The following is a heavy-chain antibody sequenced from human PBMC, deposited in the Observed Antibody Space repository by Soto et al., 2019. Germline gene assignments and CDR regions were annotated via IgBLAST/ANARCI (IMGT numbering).Heavy chain of an antibody. CDR3: ARVYCSGGGCYGIDY. CDR2: IKAGNGNT. V-gene: IGHV1-3*01. CDR1: GYTFTSYA. J-gene: IGHJ4*02. D-gene: IGHD2-15*01. Sequence: ASVKVSCKASGYTFTSYAMHWVRQAPGQRLEWIGWIKAGNGNTKYSQKFQGSLTMTRDTSTSTFFMELSSLRSEDSAVFFCARVYCSGGGCYGIDYWGQGTLVTVSS.